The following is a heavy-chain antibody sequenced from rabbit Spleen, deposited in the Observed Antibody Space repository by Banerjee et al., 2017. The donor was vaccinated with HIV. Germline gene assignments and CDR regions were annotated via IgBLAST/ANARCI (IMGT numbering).Heavy chain of an antibody. Sequence: QEQLEESGGDLVKPEGSLTLTCKASGLDFSSSYWICWVRQAPGKGLEWIACIDAGYRGSTYYASWAQGRFPISKTSSTTVTLQMTSLTAADTATYFCAGDGSGWGANFNLWGPGTLVTVS. D-gene: IGHD4-1*01. V-gene: IGHV1S45*01. CDR2: IDAGYRGST. CDR3: AGDGSGWGANFNL. J-gene: IGHJ4*01. CDR1: GLDFSSSYW.